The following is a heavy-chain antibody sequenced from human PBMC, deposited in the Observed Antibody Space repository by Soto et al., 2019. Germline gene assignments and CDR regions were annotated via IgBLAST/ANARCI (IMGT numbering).Heavy chain of an antibody. J-gene: IGHJ5*02. D-gene: IGHD6-6*01. CDR3: ARLGSSSSNINWFDP. CDR1: GGTFSSYA. V-gene: IGHV1-69*13. CDR2: IIPIFGTA. Sequence: SVKVSCKASGGTFSSYAISWVRQAPGQGLEWMGGIIPIFGTANYAQKFQGRVTITADESTSTAYMELSSLRSEDTAVYYCARLGSSSSNINWFDPWGQGTLDTVSS.